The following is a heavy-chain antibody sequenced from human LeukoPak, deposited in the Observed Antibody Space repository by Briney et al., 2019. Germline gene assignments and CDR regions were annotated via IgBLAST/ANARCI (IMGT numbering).Heavy chain of an antibody. D-gene: IGHD3-16*01. V-gene: IGHV3-21*01. J-gene: IGHJ4*02. CDR2: ISSSSSYI. Sequence: GGSLRLSCAASGFTFSSYSMNWVRQAPGKGLEWVSSISSSSSYIYYADSVKGRFTISRDNAKNSLYLQMNSLRAEDTAVYYCATTGDMITFGGVTGDADHWGQGTLVTVSS. CDR1: GFTFSSYS. CDR3: ATTGDMITFGGVTGDADH.